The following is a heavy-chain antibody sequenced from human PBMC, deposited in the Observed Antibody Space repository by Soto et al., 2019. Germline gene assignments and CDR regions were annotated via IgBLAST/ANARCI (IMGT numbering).Heavy chain of an antibody. CDR1: GGSISSYY. V-gene: IGHV4-59*01. CDR3: VLGNLVDYYYGMDV. CDR2: IYYSGGT. Sequence: SETLSLTCTVSGGSISSYYWSWIRQPPGKGLEWIGYIYYSGGTNYNPSLKSRVTISVDTSKNQFSLKLSSVTAADTAVYYCVLGNLVDYYYGMDVWGQGTTVTVSS. D-gene: IGHD3-9*01. J-gene: IGHJ6*02.